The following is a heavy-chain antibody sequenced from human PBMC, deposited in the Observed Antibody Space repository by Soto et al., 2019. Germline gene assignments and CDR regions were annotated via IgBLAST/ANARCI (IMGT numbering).Heavy chain of an antibody. J-gene: IGHJ4*02. CDR3: ARGGAVASAIDS. CDR2: VSPYNGYT. V-gene: IGHV1-18*01. D-gene: IGHD6-19*01. CDR1: DNSFSTFD. Sequence: QVQLVQSGDEVKKPGDSVKVSCKASDNSFSTFDLSWVRQAPGQGLEWMGSVSPYNGYTDYAQNLQGRVTMTKDRDTSTAYLELRSLRSDDTAVYYCARGGAVASAIDSWGQGTLVTVSS.